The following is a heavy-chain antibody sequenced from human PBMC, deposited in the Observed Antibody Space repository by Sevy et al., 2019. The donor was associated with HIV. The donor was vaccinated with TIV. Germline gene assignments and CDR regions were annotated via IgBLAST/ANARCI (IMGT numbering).Heavy chain of an antibody. J-gene: IGHJ4*02. CDR3: AREGGSYCSSTSCYRGWLFAAAVDY. D-gene: IGHD2-2*02. CDR2: TYYRSKWYN. CDR1: GDSVSSNSAA. Sequence: KQSQTLSLTCAISGDSVSSNSAAWNWIRQSPSRGLEWLGRTYYRSKWYNDYAVSVKSRITINPDTSKNHFSLQLNSVTPEDTAVYYCAREGGSYCSSTSCYRGWLFAAAVDYWGQGTLVTVSS. V-gene: IGHV6-1*01.